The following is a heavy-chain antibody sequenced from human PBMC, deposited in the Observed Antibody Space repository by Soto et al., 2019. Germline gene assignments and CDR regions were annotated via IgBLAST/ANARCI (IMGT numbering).Heavy chain of an antibody. Sequence: QVQLVESGGGVVQPGRSLRLSCAASGFTFSSYGMHWVRQARGKGLEWVAVIWYDGSNKYYADSVKGRFTISRDNSKNTLYLQMNSLRVEDTAVYYCARGDDSGRAEWGQGTLVTVSS. D-gene: IGHD3-10*01. V-gene: IGHV3-33*01. CDR3: ARGDDSGRAE. CDR1: GFTFSSYG. CDR2: IWYDGSNK. J-gene: IGHJ4*02.